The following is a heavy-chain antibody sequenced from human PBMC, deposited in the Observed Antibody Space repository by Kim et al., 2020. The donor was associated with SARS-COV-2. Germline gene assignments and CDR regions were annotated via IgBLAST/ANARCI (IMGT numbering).Heavy chain of an antibody. V-gene: IGHV4-31*03. CDR2: IYSSGNT. J-gene: IGHJ2*01. Sequence: SETLSLTCTVSGDSISIGGYYWSWIRQHPGKGPEWIGYIYSSGNTFYNPSLKSRLTMSIDTSKNQFSLNLNTVTAADTAVYYCARGRAVSRHILAVTAANPAGCFDRWGRGTLVTVSS. CDR1: GDSISIGGYY. D-gene: IGHD2-21*02. CDR3: ARGRAVSRHILAVTAANPAGCFDR.